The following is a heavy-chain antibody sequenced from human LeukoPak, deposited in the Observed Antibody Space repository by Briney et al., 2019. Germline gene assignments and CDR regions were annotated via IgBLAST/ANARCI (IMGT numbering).Heavy chain of an antibody. CDR3: ARDIPSIYGYIYYYGMDV. J-gene: IGHJ6*02. CDR1: GGTFSSYA. V-gene: IGHV1-69*05. D-gene: IGHD5/OR15-5a*01. CDR2: IIPIFGTA. Sequence: GASVKVSCKASGGTFSSYAISWVRQAPGQGLEWMGGIIPIFGTANYAQKLQGRVTMTTDTSTSTAYMELRSLRSDDTAVYYCARDIPSIYGYIYYYGMDVWGQGTTVTVSS.